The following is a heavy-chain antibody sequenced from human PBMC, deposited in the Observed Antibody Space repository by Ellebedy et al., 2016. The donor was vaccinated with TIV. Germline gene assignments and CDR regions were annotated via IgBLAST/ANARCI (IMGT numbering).Heavy chain of an antibody. CDR1: GFTFSSFW. CDR3: AAIGAPLAY. Sequence: GESLKISCAASGFTFSSFWMHWVRQVPGKGLVWVSRINGDGSSTGYADSVKGRFIISRDNAKNTLELRMNSLRVEDTAVYYCAAIGAPLAYWGQGTLVTVSS. D-gene: IGHD5-12*01. CDR2: INGDGSST. V-gene: IGHV3-74*01. J-gene: IGHJ4*02.